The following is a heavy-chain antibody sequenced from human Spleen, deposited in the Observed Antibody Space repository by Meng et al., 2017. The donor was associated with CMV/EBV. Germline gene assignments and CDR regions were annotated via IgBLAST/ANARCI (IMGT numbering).Heavy chain of an antibody. J-gene: IGHJ6*02. V-gene: IGHV3-23*01. CDR2: ISGCGVGM. D-gene: IGHD3-3*01. CDR1: GFAFSSHA. Sequence: GESLKISCAAPGFAFSSHAMTWVRQAPGKGLEWVSGISGCGVGMYYADSVKGQFTISRDNAKNSLYLQMNSLRAEDTAVYYCARGTIFGVVRHYYYYGMDVWGQGTTVTVSS. CDR3: ARGTIFGVVRHYYYYGMDV.